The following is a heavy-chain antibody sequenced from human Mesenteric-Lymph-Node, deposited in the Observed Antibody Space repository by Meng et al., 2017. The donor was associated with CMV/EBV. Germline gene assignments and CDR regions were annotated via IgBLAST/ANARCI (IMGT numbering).Heavy chain of an antibody. V-gene: IGHV3-20*04. J-gene: IGHJ4*02. Sequence: GESLKISCAASGFTFSSYEMNWVRQAPGKGLEWVSGINWNGGSTRYADSVKGRFTISRDNAKNSLYLQMNSLRVDDTALYYCARTLAGYDFTPFDSWGQGTLVTVSS. CDR2: INWNGGST. D-gene: IGHD5-12*01. CDR1: GFTFSSYE. CDR3: ARTLAGYDFTPFDS.